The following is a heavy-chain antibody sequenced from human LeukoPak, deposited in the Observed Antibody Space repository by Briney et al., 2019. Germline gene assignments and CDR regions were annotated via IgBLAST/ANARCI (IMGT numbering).Heavy chain of an antibody. V-gene: IGHV1-18*01. CDR1: GYTFTSYG. CDR3: ARDREYYYGSGIPFDY. CDR2: ISPYNGNT. Sequence: ASVKVSCTASGYTFTSYGISWVRQAPGQGLEWMGWISPYNGNTNHAQKLQGRVTMSTDTSTSTAYMELRSLRSDDTAVYYCARDREYYYGSGIPFDYWGQGTLVTVSS. D-gene: IGHD3-10*01. J-gene: IGHJ4*02.